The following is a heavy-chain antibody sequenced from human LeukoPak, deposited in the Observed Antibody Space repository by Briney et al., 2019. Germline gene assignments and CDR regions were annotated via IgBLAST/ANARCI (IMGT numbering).Heavy chain of an antibody. V-gene: IGHV3-30*18. CDR3: AKSCGDDDAFDI. Sequence: GRSLRLSCAASGFTFSSYGMHWVRQAPGKGLEWVAVISYDGSNKYYADSVKGRFTISRDNSKNTLYLQMNSLRAEDTAVYYCAKSCGDDDAFDIWGQGTMDTVSS. J-gene: IGHJ3*02. CDR1: GFTFSSYG. CDR2: ISYDGSNK. D-gene: IGHD4-17*01.